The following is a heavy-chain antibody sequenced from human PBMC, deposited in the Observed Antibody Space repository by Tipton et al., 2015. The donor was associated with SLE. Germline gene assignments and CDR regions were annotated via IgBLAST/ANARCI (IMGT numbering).Heavy chain of an antibody. V-gene: IGHV4-34*01. D-gene: IGHD6-13*01. J-gene: IGHJ6*03. CDR2: INHSGST. Sequence: TLSLTCAVYGGSFSGYYWSWIRQPPGKGLEWIGEINHSGSTNYNPSLKSRVTISVDTSKNQFSLKLSSVTAADTAVYYCARGGMTAAGRDYYYMDVWGKGTTVTVSS. CDR1: GGSFSGYY. CDR3: ARGGMTAAGRDYYYMDV.